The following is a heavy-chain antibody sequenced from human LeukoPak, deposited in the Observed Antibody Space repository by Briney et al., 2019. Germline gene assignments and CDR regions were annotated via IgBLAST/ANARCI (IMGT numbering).Heavy chain of an antibody. D-gene: IGHD4-23*01. J-gene: IGHJ4*02. CDR3: ARNRGGVTRYYFDY. V-gene: IGHV3-20*04. CDR1: GFTFSSCA. Sequence: RPGGCLRLSCAASGFTFSSCATTWVRQTPGKGLEWVSGISWNGGSTGYADSVKGRFTISTDNAENSLYLQMNRLRAEDTALYYCARNRGGVTRYYFDYWGQGTLVTVSS. CDR2: ISWNGGST.